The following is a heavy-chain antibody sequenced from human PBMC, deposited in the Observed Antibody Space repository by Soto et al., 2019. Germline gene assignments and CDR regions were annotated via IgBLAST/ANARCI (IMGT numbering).Heavy chain of an antibody. CDR1: GYTFTGYY. J-gene: IGHJ6*02. CDR3: ARYGSGARNYYYYGMDV. CDR2: INPNSGGT. D-gene: IGHD3-10*01. Sequence: ASVKVSCKASGYTFTGYYMHWVRQAPGQGLEWMGWINPNSGGTNYAQKFQGRVTMTRDTSISTAYMELSRLRSDDTAVYYCARYGSGARNYYYYGMDVWGQGTTVTLSS. V-gene: IGHV1-2*02.